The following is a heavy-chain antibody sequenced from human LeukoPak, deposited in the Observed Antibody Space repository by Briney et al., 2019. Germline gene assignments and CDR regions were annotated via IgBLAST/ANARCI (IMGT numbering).Heavy chain of an antibody. CDR2: TKQDGSEK. V-gene: IGHV3-7*01. CDR1: GFTFSSYW. D-gene: IGHD7-27*01. Sequence: PGGSLRLSCAASGFTFSSYWMSWVRQAPGKGLEWVANTKQDGSEKYYVDSVKGRFTISRDNAKNSLYLQMNSLRAEDTAVYYCARDWGNWGYGWYFDHWGQGTPVTVSS. J-gene: IGHJ4*02. CDR3: ARDWGNWGYGWYFDH.